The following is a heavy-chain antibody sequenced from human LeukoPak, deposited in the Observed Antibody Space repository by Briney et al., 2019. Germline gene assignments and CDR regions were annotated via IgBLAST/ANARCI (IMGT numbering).Heavy chain of an antibody. J-gene: IGHJ6*03. D-gene: IGHD1-7*01. Sequence: PGGSLRLSCAASGFTFSSYSMNWVRQAPGKGLEWVSSISSSSSYIYYADSVKGRFTISRDNAKNSLYPQMNSLRAEDTAVYYCARGLELRGVRYYYYMDVWGKGTTVTVSS. CDR2: ISSSSSYI. CDR1: GFTFSSYS. CDR3: ARGLELRGVRYYYYMDV. V-gene: IGHV3-21*01.